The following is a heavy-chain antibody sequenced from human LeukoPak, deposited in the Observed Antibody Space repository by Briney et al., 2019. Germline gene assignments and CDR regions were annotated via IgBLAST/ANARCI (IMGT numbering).Heavy chain of an antibody. Sequence: GESLKISCKGSGYSFTSYWIGWVRQMPGKGLEWMGIIYPGDSETRYSPSFQGQVTISADKSISTAYLQWSSLEASDTAMYYRARHTRYSSPSRVFEYWGQGTLVTVSS. D-gene: IGHD6-6*01. V-gene: IGHV5-51*01. CDR2: IYPGDSET. CDR1: GYSFTSYW. J-gene: IGHJ4*02. CDR3: ARHTRYSSPSRVFEY.